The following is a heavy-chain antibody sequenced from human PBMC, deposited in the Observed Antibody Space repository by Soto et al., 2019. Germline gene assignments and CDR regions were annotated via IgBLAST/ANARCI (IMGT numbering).Heavy chain of an antibody. Sequence: ESGGGLVKPGGSLRLSCAASGFSFSDYYMGWIRQAPGKGLEWISYISSSGSATYYADSVKGRFTISRDNAKNLLFLQMNGLRAEDTALYYCVASAVVARDYWGQGTLVTVSS. D-gene: IGHD2-15*01. V-gene: IGHV3-11*01. CDR1: GFSFSDYY. CDR3: VASAVVARDY. CDR2: ISSSGSAT. J-gene: IGHJ4*02.